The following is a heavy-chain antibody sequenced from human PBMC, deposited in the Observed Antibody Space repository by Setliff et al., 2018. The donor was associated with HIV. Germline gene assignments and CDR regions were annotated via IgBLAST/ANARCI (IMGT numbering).Heavy chain of an antibody. CDR2: IHYSGST. D-gene: IGHD2-2*01. J-gene: IGHJ5*02. V-gene: IGHV4-39*01. CDR3: ARVIPAGVPANWFDP. Sequence: SETLSLTCTVSGGSISSSPYCWGWIRQPPGKGPEWIGSIHYSGSTYYNPSLKSRVTISVDTSKNQLSLKLSSVTAADTAVYYCARVIPAGVPANWFDPWGQGTLVTVSS. CDR1: GGSISSSPYC.